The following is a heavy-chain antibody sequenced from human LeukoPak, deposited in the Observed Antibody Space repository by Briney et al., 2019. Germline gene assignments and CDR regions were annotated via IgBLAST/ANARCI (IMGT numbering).Heavy chain of an antibody. V-gene: IGHV4-34*01. CDR2: INHSGST. CDR1: GGSFSGYY. D-gene: IGHD3-22*01. J-gene: IGHJ5*02. CDR3: AREVGRVVVITTAVNWFDP. Sequence: SETLSLTCAVYGGSFSGYYWSWIRQPPGKGLEWIGEINHSGSTNYNPSLKSRVTISVDTSKNQFSLKLSSVTAADTAVYYCAREVGRVVVITTAVNWFDPWGQGTLVTVSS.